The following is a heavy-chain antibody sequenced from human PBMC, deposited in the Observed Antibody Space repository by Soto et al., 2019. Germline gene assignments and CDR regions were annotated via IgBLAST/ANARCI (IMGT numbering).Heavy chain of an antibody. CDR2: IDYNGVT. CDR3: RKVVVGATGHTDSNP. CDR1: GGSIYRSGYY. D-gene: IGHD2-15*01. Sequence: SETLSLTCTVSGGSIYRSGYYWGWIRQPPGRGLEWIGNIDYNGVTYSNPSLKSRVTISRDTSKNQFSLKLTSVTAADTALYYCRKVVVGATGHTDSNPWGTRTMVTVSS. V-gene: IGHV4-39*01. J-gene: IGHJ5*02.